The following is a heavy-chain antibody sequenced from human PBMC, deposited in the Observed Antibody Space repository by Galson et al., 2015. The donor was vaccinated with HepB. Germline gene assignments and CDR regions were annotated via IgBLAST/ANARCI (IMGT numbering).Heavy chain of an antibody. J-gene: IGHJ4*02. CDR3: ARGEYSSSQREKWVFDY. D-gene: IGHD6-6*01. V-gene: IGHV1-69*13. CDR2: IIPIFGTA. Sequence: SVKVSCKASGGTFSSYAISWVRQAPGQGLEWMGGIIPIFGTANYAQKFQGRVTITADESTSTAYMELSSLKSEDTAVYYCARGEYSSSQREKWVFDYWGQGTLVTVSS. CDR1: GGTFSSYA.